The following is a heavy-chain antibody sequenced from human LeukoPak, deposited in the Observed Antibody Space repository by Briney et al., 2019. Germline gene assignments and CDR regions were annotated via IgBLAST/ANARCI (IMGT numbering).Heavy chain of an antibody. V-gene: IGHV1-69*01. J-gene: IGHJ6*02. CDR2: IIPIFGTA. D-gene: IGHD6-19*01. CDR1: GGTFSSYA. Sequence: SVKVSCKASGGTFSSYAISWVRQAPGQGLEWMGGIIPIFGTANYTQKFQGRVTITADESTSTAYMELSSLRSEDTAVYYCARWGYSSGWYVNYYGMDVWGQGTTVTVSS. CDR3: ARWGYSSGWYVNYYGMDV.